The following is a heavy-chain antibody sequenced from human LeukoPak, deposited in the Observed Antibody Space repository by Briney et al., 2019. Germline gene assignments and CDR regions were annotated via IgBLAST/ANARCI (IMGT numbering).Heavy chain of an antibody. J-gene: IGHJ6*03. D-gene: IGHD3-3*01. CDR2: IIPIFGTA. V-gene: IGHV1-69*06. CDR3: ARVGGLYDFWSGYPNYYYYYYMDV. CDR1: GGTFSSYA. Sequence: SVNVSCKASGGTFSSYAISWVRQAPGQGLEWMGGIIPIFGTANYAQKFQGRVTITADKSTSTAYMELSSLRSEDTAVDYCARVGGLYDFWSGYPNYYYYYYMDVWGKGTTVTVSS.